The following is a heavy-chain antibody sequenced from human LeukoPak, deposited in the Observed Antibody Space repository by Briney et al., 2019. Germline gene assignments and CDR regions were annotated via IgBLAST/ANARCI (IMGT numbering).Heavy chain of an antibody. Sequence: GGSLRLSCAASGFTVSNSFMSWIRQAPGKGLEWVSVIYSDGTSYYADSVKARFSISSDNSKNSLYLQMNSLRVEDTAMYYCTKTGGPWDWGQGTLVTVSS. V-gene: IGHV3-53*01. J-gene: IGHJ4*02. CDR1: GFTVSNSF. D-gene: IGHD7-27*01. CDR3: TKTGGPWD. CDR2: IYSDGTS.